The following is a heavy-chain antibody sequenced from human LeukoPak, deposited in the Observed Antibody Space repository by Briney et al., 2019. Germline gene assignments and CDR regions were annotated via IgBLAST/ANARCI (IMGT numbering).Heavy chain of an antibody. V-gene: IGHV4-34*01. Sequence: SETLSLTCAVYGGSFSGYYWRWIRQPPGKVPDWIGEINHSGSTNYNPSLNSRVTISVDTSKNQFSLKLSSVTAADTAVYYCARGGGYYYYYMDVWGKGTTVTVSS. CDR1: GGSFSGYY. CDR3: ARGGGYYYYYMDV. CDR2: INHSGST. J-gene: IGHJ6*03.